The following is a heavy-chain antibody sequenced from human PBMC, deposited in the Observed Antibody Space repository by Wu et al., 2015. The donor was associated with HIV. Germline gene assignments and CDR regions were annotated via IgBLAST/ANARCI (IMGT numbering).Heavy chain of an antibody. J-gene: IGHJ4*02. CDR3: VRDVSNYRHTF. CDR1: GYTFNSYG. Sequence: QVQLVQSGAEVKKPGASVKVSCKASGYTFNSYGINWVRQAPGQGLEWMGWVSADNGKTNYAQKLQGRVTMTTDTSTSTAYMELRSLRSDDTAVYYCVRDVSNYRHTFWGQGTLVSVSS. CDR2: VSADNGKT. V-gene: IGHV1-18*01. D-gene: IGHD2/OR15-2a*01.